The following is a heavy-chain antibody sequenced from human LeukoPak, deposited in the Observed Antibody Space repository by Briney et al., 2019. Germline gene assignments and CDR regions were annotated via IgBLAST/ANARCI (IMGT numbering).Heavy chain of an antibody. CDR2: INPNSGGT. D-gene: IGHD3-22*01. V-gene: IGHV1-2*02. CDR3: ARGGYYYDSSGYPLDAFDI. CDR1: GYTFTSYY. Sequence: ASVTVSFKASGYTFTSYYMHWVRQAPGQGLEWMGWINPNSGGTNYAQKFQGRVTMTRDTSISTAYMELSRLRSDDTAVYYCARGGYYYDSSGYPLDAFDIWGQGTMVTVSS. J-gene: IGHJ3*02.